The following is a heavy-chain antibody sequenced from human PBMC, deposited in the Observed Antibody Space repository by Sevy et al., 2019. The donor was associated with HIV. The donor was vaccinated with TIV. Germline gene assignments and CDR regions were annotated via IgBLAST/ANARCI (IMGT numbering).Heavy chain of an antibody. D-gene: IGHD3-10*01. CDR1: GFNFSSHG. J-gene: IGHJ4*02. CDR2: ISYDGSQK. CDR3: AKEGKPSGPRLLWFAELLYQFDF. V-gene: IGHV3-30*18. Sequence: GSLRLSCAASGFNFSSHGIHWVRQAPGKGLEWVAVISYDGSQKYYADSIKGRFTISRDNSKNKLYLQMNSLRPEDTALYYCAKEGKPSGPRLLWFAELLYQFDFWGQGTLVTVSS.